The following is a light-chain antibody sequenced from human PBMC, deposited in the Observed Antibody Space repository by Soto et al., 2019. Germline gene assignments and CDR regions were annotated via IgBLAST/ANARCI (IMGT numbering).Light chain of an antibody. V-gene: IGKV1-5*03. Sequence: DVQMTQSPSTLSASVGDRVTITCRASQSVSIWLARYQQKPGKAPKLLIYKASSLESGVPSRFSGSGSGAEFTLTISSLQPDDFATYYCQQYNSYLWTFGQGTKVEIK. CDR2: KAS. CDR3: QQYNSYLWT. J-gene: IGKJ1*01. CDR1: QSVSIW.